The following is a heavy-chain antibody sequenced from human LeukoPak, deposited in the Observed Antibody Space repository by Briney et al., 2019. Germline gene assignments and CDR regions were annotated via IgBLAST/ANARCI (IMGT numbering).Heavy chain of an antibody. D-gene: IGHD2-2*01. V-gene: IGHV4-34*01. Sequence: PSETLSLTCAVYGGSFSGYFWTWIRQPPGGGLEWIGEVNHSGSTNYNPSLKSRVTISVDTSRNQFSLKLNSVTAADAAVFYCARHLVDAYGMDVWGQGTTVTVSS. J-gene: IGHJ6*02. CDR1: GGSFSGYF. CDR2: VNHSGST. CDR3: ARHLVDAYGMDV.